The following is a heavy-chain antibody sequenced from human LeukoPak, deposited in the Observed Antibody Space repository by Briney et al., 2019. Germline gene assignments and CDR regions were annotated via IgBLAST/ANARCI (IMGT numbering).Heavy chain of an antibody. V-gene: IGHV1-18*01. CDR2: INAYNGNT. J-gene: IGHJ6*02. CDR3: ARSSPPYYFYGMDV. Sequence: ASVKVSCKASGYTFTSYGISWVRQAPGQGLEWMGLINAYNGNTNYAQKLQGRVTMTTDTSTSTAYMELRSLRSDDTAVYDCARSSPPYYFYGMDVWGQGTTVTVSS. CDR1: GYTFTSYG.